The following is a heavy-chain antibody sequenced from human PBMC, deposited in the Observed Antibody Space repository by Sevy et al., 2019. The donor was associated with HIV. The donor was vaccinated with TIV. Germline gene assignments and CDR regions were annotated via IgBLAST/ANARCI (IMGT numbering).Heavy chain of an antibody. Sequence: SETLSLTCTVSGGSISSYYWSWIRQPPGKGLEWIGYIYYSGSTNYNPSLKSRVTISVDTSKNQFSLKLSSVTAAETAVYYCARARIAVAGTEKGYYYYYGMDVWGQGTTVTVSS. CDR2: IYYSGST. J-gene: IGHJ6*02. V-gene: IGHV4-59*01. D-gene: IGHD6-19*01. CDR3: ARARIAVAGTEKGYYYYYGMDV. CDR1: GGSISSYY.